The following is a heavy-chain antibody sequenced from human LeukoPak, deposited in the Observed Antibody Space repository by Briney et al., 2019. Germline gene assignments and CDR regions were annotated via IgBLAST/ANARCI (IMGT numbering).Heavy chain of an antibody. CDR3: ARDFVRREYFVGSGVGDF. CDR2: IYISGTT. D-gene: IGHD3-22*01. Sequence: SETLSLTCTVSGDSISNYSWSWIRQPAGKGLEWIGRIYISGTTTYNPSLKSRVTMSVDTSKNQFSLTLSSVTAADTAVYYCARDFVRREYFVGSGVGDFWGQGTLVTVSS. CDR1: GDSISNYS. J-gene: IGHJ4*02. V-gene: IGHV4-4*07.